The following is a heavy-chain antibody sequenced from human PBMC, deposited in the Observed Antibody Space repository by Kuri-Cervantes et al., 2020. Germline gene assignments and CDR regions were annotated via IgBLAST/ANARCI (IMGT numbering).Heavy chain of an antibody. Sequence: ASVKVSCKASGYTFTSYGISWVRQAPGQGLEWMGWISAYNGNTNYAQKLQGRVTMTTDTSTSTAYMELRSLRSDATAVYYCARTGGSQLLGKSNWFDPWGQGTLVTVSS. J-gene: IGHJ5*02. CDR1: GYTFTSYG. CDR3: ARTGGSQLLGKSNWFDP. D-gene: IGHD2-2*01. CDR2: ISAYNGNT. V-gene: IGHV1-18*01.